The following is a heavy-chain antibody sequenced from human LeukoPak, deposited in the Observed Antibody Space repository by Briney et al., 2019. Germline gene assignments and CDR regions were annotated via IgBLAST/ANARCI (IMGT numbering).Heavy chain of an antibody. CDR3: TRVGENWNPEVPYFDY. CDR1: RFTFGDYA. D-gene: IGHD1-1*01. J-gene: IGHJ4*02. CDR2: IRSKAYGGTT. V-gene: IGHV3-49*04. Sequence: PGGSLRLSCTASRFTFGDYAMSWVRQAPGKGLGWVGFIRSKAYGGTTEYAASVKGRFTISRDDSKSIAYLQMNSLKTEDTAVYYCTRVGENWNPEVPYFDYWGQGTLVTVSS.